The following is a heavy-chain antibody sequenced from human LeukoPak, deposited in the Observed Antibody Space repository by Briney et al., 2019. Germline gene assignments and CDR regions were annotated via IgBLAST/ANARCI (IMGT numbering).Heavy chain of an antibody. CDR2: IHYSGST. J-gene: IGHJ4*02. CDR3: ARHARKRLTSNWDF. D-gene: IGHD2-21*02. V-gene: IGHV4-59*08. Sequence: SETLSLTCTVSGGSISGFYWSWIRQPPGRGLEWIGYIHYSGSTNYNPSLKSRVIISLDTSKNQFSLRLSSVTAADTAVYYCARHARKRLTSNWDFWGQGTLVTVSS. CDR1: GGSISGFY.